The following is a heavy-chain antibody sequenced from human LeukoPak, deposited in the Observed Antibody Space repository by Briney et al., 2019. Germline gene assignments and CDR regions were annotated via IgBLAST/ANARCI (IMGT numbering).Heavy chain of an antibody. D-gene: IGHD6-13*01. J-gene: IGHJ4*02. CDR3: ARQGYSSSWYFDY. V-gene: IGHV4-59*08. CDR2: IYYSGST. Sequence: SETLSLTCTVSGGSISSYYWSRIRQPPGKGLEWIGYIYYSGSTNYNPSLKSRVTISVDTSKNQFSLKLSSVTAADTAVYYCARQGYSSSWYFDYWGQGTLVTVSS. CDR1: GGSISSYY.